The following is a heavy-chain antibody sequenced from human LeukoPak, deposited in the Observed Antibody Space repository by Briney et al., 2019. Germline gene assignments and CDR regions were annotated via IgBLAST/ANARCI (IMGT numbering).Heavy chain of an antibody. Sequence: PSQTLSLTCAVSGGSISSGGYSWSWIRQPPGKGLEWIGYIYDSGSTYYNPSLKSRVTISLDRSKNQFSLKLSSVTAADTAVYYCATSLGGDSGAFDIWGQGTMVTVSS. CDR1: GGSISSGGYS. CDR3: ATSLGGDSGAFDI. V-gene: IGHV4-30-2*01. J-gene: IGHJ3*02. D-gene: IGHD2-21*02. CDR2: IYDSGST.